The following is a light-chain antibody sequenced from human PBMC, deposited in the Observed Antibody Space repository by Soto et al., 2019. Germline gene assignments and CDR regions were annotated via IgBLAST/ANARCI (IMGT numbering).Light chain of an antibody. CDR1: SSNIGDSP. CDR3: AVWIGSLNTVV. J-gene: IGLJ2*01. Sequence: QSVVTQTPSASGTPGQRVTISCSGSSSNIGDSPVDWYQQVPGAAPKLLIYSTNQRPSGVPDRFSGYKSGTSASLAISGLQSEDEAEYFCAVWIGSLNTVVFGGGTKLTVL. CDR2: STN. V-gene: IGLV1-44*01.